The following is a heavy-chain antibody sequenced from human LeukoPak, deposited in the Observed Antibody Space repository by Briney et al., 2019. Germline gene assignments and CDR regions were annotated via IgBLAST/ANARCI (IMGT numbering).Heavy chain of an antibody. CDR2: ISGSGGST. CDR1: GFSFSSHA. V-gene: IGHV3-23*01. Sequence: PGGSLRLSCEVFGFSFSSHAMTWVRQAPGKGLEWVSAISGSGGSTYYADSVKGRFTISRDNSKNTLYLQMNSLRAEDTAVYYCAKDYPILEWLLSSYYYGMDVWGQGTTVTVSS. J-gene: IGHJ6*02. D-gene: IGHD3-3*01. CDR3: AKDYPILEWLLSSYYYGMDV.